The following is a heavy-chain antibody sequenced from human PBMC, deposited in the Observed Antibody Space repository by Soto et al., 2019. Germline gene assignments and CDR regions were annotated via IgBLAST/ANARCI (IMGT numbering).Heavy chain of an antibody. D-gene: IGHD3-3*01. Sequence: SETLSLTCTVSGGSVSSGSYYWSWIRQPPGKGLEWIGYIYYSGSTNYNPSLKSRVTISVDTSKNQFSLKLSSVTAADTAVYYCARRGDFWSGYPYDYWGQGXLVTVYS. CDR1: GGSVSSGSYY. V-gene: IGHV4-61*01. J-gene: IGHJ4*02. CDR2: IYYSGST. CDR3: ARRGDFWSGYPYDY.